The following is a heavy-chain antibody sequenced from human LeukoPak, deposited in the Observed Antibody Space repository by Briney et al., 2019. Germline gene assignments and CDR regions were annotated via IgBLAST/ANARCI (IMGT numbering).Heavy chain of an antibody. CDR3: AKEGSSIRDGYNS. Sequence: GGSLRLSCTASGFTCSNYAMTWVRQAPGKGLEWVSAISGSGGITGYADSVKGRFTVSRDNSQNTVYLQMTSLRVEDTAVYSCAKEGSSIRDGYNSWGQGTLVTVSS. J-gene: IGHJ4*02. D-gene: IGHD5-24*01. CDR1: GFTCSNYA. CDR2: ISGSGGIT. V-gene: IGHV3-23*01.